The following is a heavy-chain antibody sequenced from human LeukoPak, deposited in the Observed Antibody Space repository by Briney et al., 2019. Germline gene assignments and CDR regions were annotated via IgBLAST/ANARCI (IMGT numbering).Heavy chain of an antibody. Sequence: SQTLSLTCTVSGGSISSGDYYWSWIRQPPGKGLEWIGYIYYSGSTYYNPSLKSRVTISADTSKNQFSLKLSSVTAADTAVYYCASTISTSPGWFDPWGQGTLVTVSS. V-gene: IGHV4-30-4*08. J-gene: IGHJ5*02. CDR1: GGSISSGDYY. CDR2: IYYSGST. D-gene: IGHD3-3*01. CDR3: ASTISTSPGWFDP.